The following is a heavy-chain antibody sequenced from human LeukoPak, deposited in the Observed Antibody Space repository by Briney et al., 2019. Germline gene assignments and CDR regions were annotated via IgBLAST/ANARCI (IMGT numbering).Heavy chain of an antibody. J-gene: IGHJ6*04. CDR1: GFTFSNAW. CDR2: IKSKTEDGTT. V-gene: IGHV3-15*01. CDR3: TTQQGNLDV. Sequence: GGSLRLSCAASGFTFSNAWMSWVRQAPGKGMEWVGRIKSKTEDGTTDYAAPVKGRFTISIDDSKNTLYLQMNSLKTDDTAVYYCTTQQGNLDVWGKGTTVTVSS. D-gene: IGHD4-23*01.